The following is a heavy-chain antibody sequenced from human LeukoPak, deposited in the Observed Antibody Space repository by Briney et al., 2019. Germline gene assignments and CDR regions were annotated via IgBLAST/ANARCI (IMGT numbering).Heavy chain of an antibody. CDR3: ASLHDYSNRFFDY. J-gene: IGHJ4*02. V-gene: IGHV3-21*01. D-gene: IGHD4-11*01. CDR2: ISSSSSYI. CDR1: GFTFSSYS. Sequence: PGGSLRLSCAASGFTFSSYSMNWVRQAPGKGLEWVSSISSSSSYIYYADSVKGRFTISRDNAKNSLYLQMNSLRAEDTAVYYCASLHDYSNRFFDYWGQGTLVTVSS.